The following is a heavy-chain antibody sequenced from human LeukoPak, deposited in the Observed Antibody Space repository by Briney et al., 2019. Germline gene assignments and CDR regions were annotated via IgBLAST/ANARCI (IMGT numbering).Heavy chain of an antibody. CDR3: VRAMVRGVQGP. Sequence: GASVKVSCKASGYTFTSYDINWVRQATGQGLEWMGWMNPNSGNTGYAQKFQGRVTMTRDTSISTAYMELSSLRFEDTAVYFCVRAMVRGVQGPWGQGTLVTVSS. V-gene: IGHV1-8*01. J-gene: IGHJ5*02. D-gene: IGHD3-10*01. CDR2: MNPNSGNT. CDR1: GYTFTSYD.